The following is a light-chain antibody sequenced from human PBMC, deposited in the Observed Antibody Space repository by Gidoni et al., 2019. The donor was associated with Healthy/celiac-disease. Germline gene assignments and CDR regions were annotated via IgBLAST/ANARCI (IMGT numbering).Light chain of an antibody. CDR3: QQRRGWT. J-gene: IGKJ1*01. V-gene: IGKV3-11*01. CDR2: DAS. Sequence: EIVLTQSPATLSLSPGERATLSCRASQSVSSYLAWYQQKPGQAPRLLINDASNRATGIPARFSGSGSGTDFTLTISSLEPEDFAVYYCQQRRGWTFGQGTKVEIK. CDR1: QSVSSY.